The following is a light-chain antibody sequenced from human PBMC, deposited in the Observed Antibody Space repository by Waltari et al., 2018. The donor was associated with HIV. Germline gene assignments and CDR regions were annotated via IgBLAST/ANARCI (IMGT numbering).Light chain of an antibody. J-gene: IGLJ2*01. CDR1: NIGTQS. Sequence: SYVLTQPPSVSVAPGQTASITCGGNNIGTQSVHWYQQKPGQAPVLVVYDDSDRPSGIPERFSGSNSGNTATLTISRVEAGDEADYYCQVWDSSGDRHVVFGGGTKLTVL. V-gene: IGLV3-21*02. CDR3: QVWDSSGDRHVV. CDR2: DDS.